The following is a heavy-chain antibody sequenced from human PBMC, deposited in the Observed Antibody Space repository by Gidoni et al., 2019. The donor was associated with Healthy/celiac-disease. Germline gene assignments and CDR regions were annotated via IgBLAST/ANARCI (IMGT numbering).Heavy chain of an antibody. D-gene: IGHD2-15*01. CDR2: IRYDGSNK. CDR3: AKDDYCSGGSCYARDAFDI. Sequence: QVQLVESGGGVVQPGGSLRLSCAASGFTFSSYGMHWVRQAPGKGLEWVAFIRYDGSNKDYADSVKGRFTISRDNSKNTLYLQMNSLRAEDTAVYYCAKDDYCSGGSCYARDAFDIWGQGTMVTVSS. CDR1: GFTFSSYG. V-gene: IGHV3-30*02. J-gene: IGHJ3*02.